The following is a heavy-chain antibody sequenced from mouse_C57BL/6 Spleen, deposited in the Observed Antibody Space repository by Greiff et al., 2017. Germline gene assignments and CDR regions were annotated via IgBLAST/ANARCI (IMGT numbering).Heavy chain of an antibody. CDR2: IYPSDSET. CDR3: ARVIYGGYYRAMDY. V-gene: IGHV1-52*01. D-gene: IGHD2-3*01. Sequence: QVHVKQSGAELVRPGPSVYLSCKASGYSFTSYCMHWVKQRPIQGLEWIGNIYPSDSETHYNQKFNDKATLTVDKSSSTACMLLSSLTSEDSAVYYCARVIYGGYYRAMDYWGQGTSVTVSS. CDR1: GYSFTSYC. J-gene: IGHJ4*01.